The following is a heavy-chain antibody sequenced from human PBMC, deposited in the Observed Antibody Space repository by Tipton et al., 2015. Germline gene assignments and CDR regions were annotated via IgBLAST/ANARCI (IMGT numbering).Heavy chain of an antibody. CDR2: ISGRGDTT. Sequence: SLRLSCAASGFTFSSYAMSWVRQAPGKGLEWVSAISGRGDTTYYADAVKGRFSIARDNSKNTLYLQMNSLRPEDTAIYYCATVRGFCTRYACQTYGLDVWGQGTTVTVSS. D-gene: IGHD2-8*01. J-gene: IGHJ6*02. V-gene: IGHV3-23*01. CDR1: GFTFSSYA. CDR3: ATVRGFCTRYACQTYGLDV.